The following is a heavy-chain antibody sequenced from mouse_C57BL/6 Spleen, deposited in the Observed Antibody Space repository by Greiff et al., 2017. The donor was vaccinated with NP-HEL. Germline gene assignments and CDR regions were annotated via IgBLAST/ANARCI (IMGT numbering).Heavy chain of an antibody. CDR1: GFTFRSYG. D-gene: IGHD1-1*01. Sequence: EVQRVESWGDFVKPGGSLKISCAASGFTFRSYGVSWVRPTPDQRLEWVATISSGGSYTYYPDSVKGRFTISRDNAKNTLYLQMSSLKSEDTAMYYCARLTTVVRDYFDYWGQGTTLTVSS. V-gene: IGHV5-6*01. CDR2: ISSGGSYT. J-gene: IGHJ2*01. CDR3: ARLTTVVRDYFDY.